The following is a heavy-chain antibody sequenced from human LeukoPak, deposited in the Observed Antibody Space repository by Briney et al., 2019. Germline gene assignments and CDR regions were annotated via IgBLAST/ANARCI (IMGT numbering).Heavy chain of an antibody. CDR1: GFTFSSYS. CDR2: ISSSSSYI. Sequence: GGSLRLSCAASGFTFSSYSMNWVRQAPGKGPEWVSSISSSSSYIYYADSVKGRFTISRDNAKNSLYLQMNSLRAEDTAVYYCARGYCSSTSCYPYYFDYWGQGTLVTVSS. J-gene: IGHJ4*02. D-gene: IGHD2-2*01. V-gene: IGHV3-21*01. CDR3: ARGYCSSTSCYPYYFDY.